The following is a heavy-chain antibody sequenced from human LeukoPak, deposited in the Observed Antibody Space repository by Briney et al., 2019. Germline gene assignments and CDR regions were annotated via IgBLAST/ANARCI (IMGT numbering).Heavy chain of an antibody. CDR3: ARGDYYDLYFDY. J-gene: IGHJ4*02. Sequence: GRSLRLSCAASGLTLSSYRMNWVRQAPGKGLEWVASISRSSSYIHYADSVKGRFTISRDNAKNSLYLQMNSLRAEDTAVYYCARGDYYDLYFDYWGQGTLVTVSS. V-gene: IGHV3-21*01. D-gene: IGHD3-22*01. CDR2: ISRSSSYI. CDR1: GLTLSSYR.